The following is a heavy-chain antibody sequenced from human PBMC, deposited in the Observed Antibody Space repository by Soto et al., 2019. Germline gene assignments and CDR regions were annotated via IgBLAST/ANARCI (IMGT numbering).Heavy chain of an antibody. V-gene: IGHV4-59*01. CDR1: GGSISSYY. D-gene: IGHD3-16*02. J-gene: IGHJ4*02. CDR2: IYYSGST. Sequence: PSETLSLTCTVSGGSISSYYWSWIRQPPGKGLEWIGYIYYSGSTNYNPSLKSRVTISVDTSKNQFSLKLSSVTAADTAVYYCARLDYVWGSYPDYWGQGTLVTVSS. CDR3: ARLDYVWGSYPDY.